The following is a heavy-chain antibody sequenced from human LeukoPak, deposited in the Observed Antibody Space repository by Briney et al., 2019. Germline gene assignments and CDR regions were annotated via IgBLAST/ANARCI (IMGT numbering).Heavy chain of an antibody. CDR3: ARAAAATGTGGFDY. CDR1: GGSISSGGYY. CDR2: IYYSGST. Sequence: PSQTLSLTCTVSGGSISSGGYYWSWIRQPPGKGLEWIGYIYYSGSTNYNPSLKSRVTISVDTSKNQFSLELSSVTAADTAVYYCARAAAATGTGGFDYWGQGTLATVSS. J-gene: IGHJ4*02. V-gene: IGHV4-61*08. D-gene: IGHD6-13*01.